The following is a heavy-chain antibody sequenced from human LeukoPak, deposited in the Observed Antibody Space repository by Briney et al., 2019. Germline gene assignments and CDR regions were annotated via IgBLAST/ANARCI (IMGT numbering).Heavy chain of an antibody. CDR3: ARDETYYYGSGSYY. CDR2: IYSGGST. J-gene: IGHJ4*02. V-gene: IGHV3-53*01. CDR1: GFTVSSNY. Sequence: GGSLRLSCAASGFTVSSNYMSWVPQAPGKGLEWVSVIYSGGSTYYADSVKGRFTISRDNSKNTLYLQMNSLRAEDTAVYYCARDETYYYGSGSYYWGQGTLVTVSS. D-gene: IGHD3-10*01.